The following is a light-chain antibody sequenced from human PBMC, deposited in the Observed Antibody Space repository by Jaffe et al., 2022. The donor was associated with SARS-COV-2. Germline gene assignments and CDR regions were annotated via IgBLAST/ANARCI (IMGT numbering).Light chain of an antibody. CDR1: QSVSSN. CDR2: GAS. V-gene: IGKV3-15*01. Sequence: EIVMTQSPATLSVSPGERATLSCRASQSVSSNLAWYQQKPGQAPRLLIYGASTRATGIPARFSGSGSGTEFTLTISSLQSEDFAVYYCQQYNNWPPRPFGQGTKLEIK. J-gene: IGKJ2*01. CDR3: QQYNNWPPRP.